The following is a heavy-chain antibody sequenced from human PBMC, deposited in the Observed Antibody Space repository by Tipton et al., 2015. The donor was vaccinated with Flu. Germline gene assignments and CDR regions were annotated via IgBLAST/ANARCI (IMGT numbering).Heavy chain of an antibody. V-gene: IGHV1-69*01. CDR3: ARDGGGGMITFGGVIAGPWGYNWFGP. J-gene: IGHJ5*02. CDR1: GGTFSSYA. Sequence: QVQLVQSGAEVKKPGSSVKVSCKASGGTFSSYAISWVRQAPGQGLEWMGGIIPIFGTANYAQKFQGRVTITADESTSTAYMELSSLRSEDTAVYYCARDGGGGMITFGGVIAGPWGYNWFGPWGQGTLVTVSS. CDR2: IIPIFGTA. D-gene: IGHD3-16*02.